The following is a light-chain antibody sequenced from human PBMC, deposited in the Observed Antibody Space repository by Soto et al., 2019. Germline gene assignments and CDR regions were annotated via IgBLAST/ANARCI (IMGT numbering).Light chain of an antibody. V-gene: IGKV3-11*01. CDR2: GAS. CDR1: QSVSSY. CDR3: QQRSNWPLI. Sequence: EIVLTQSPATLSLSPGERATLSCRASQSVSSYLAWYQQKPGQAPRLLIYGASNRANGIPARFSGSGSGTDFTLTISSLEPEDFAVYYCQQRSNWPLIFGGGTKVEIK. J-gene: IGKJ4*01.